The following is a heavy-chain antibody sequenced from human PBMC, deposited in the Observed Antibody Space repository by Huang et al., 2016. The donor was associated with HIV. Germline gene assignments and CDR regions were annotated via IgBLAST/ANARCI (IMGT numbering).Heavy chain of an antibody. J-gene: IGHJ4*02. CDR2: IYYSGSP. CDR1: GGSIKSRNYY. Sequence: QLQLQESGPGLVKPSDTLSLNCTISGGSIKSRNYYWGWVRQAPGKGLEWIGDIYYSGSPYYDPCLRSRVSLSVDTSKNQVTLKVNAVIAADTAVYYCARRQGSGYYFYFDYWGRGIPVTVSA. V-gene: IGHV4-39*01. D-gene: IGHD3-22*01. CDR3: ARRQGSGYYFYFDY.